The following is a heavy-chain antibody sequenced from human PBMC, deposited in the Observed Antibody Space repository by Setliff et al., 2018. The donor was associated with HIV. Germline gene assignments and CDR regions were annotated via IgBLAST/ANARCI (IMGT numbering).Heavy chain of an antibody. CDR1: GYTFTNYG. D-gene: IGHD5-12*01. V-gene: IGHV1-18*01. Sequence: SVKVSCKTSGYTFTNYGVSWVRQAPGQGLQWLGCINTYTGYTHYAKDLQARVTMTTNTSTSTAYMYLRSLTSDDTAIYYCAATGSGGYVHWGQGTLVTVSS. CDR2: INTYTGYT. J-gene: IGHJ4*02. CDR3: AATGSGGYVH.